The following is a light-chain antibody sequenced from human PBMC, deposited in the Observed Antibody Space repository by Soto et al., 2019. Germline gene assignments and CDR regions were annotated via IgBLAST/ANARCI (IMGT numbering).Light chain of an antibody. Sequence: QSALTQPASVSGSPGQSITISCSGTSSDVGFYNYVSWFQQYPGKAPKLMIFEVTNRPSGVSDRFSGSKSDNTASLTISGLQDDDEADYFCTSYTTSSTWVFGGGTKLTVL. CDR3: TSYTTSSTWV. CDR1: SSDVGFYNY. CDR2: EVT. J-gene: IGLJ3*02. V-gene: IGLV2-14*01.